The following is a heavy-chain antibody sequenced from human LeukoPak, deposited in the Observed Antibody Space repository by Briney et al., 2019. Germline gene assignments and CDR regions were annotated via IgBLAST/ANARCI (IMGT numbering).Heavy chain of an antibody. D-gene: IGHD1-1*01. CDR1: GFTLSNYW. J-gene: IGHJ4*02. V-gene: IGHV3-7*01. Sequence: GGSLRLSCAASGFTLSNYWMIWSRQAPGKGLGWVANIKQDGSEKYYVNSVKGRFTISRDNAKNSLYLQMNSLRAEDTAIYYCAREDDWNCEDYWGQGTLVTVSS. CDR2: IKQDGSEK. CDR3: AREDDWNCEDY.